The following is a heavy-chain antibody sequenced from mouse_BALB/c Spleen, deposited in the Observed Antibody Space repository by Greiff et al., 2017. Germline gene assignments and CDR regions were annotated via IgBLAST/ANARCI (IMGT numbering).Heavy chain of an antibody. Sequence: VQLKESGPGLVKPSQSLSLTCSVTGYSITSGYYWNWIRQFPGNKLEWMGYISYDGSNNYNPSLKNRISITRDTSKNQFFLKLNSVTTEDTATYYCASHWDYFDYWGQGTTLTVSS. CDR2: ISYDGSN. CDR3: ASHWDYFDY. J-gene: IGHJ2*01. CDR1: GYSITSGYY. V-gene: IGHV3-6*02. D-gene: IGHD4-1*01.